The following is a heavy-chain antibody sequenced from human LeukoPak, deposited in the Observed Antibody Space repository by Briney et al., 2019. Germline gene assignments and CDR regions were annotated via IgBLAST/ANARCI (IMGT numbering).Heavy chain of an antibody. J-gene: IGHJ4*02. CDR3: ATSSWVTATRPGKD. V-gene: IGHV1-2*02. D-gene: IGHD2-21*02. CDR1: GYTFTGYY. CDR2: INPNSGGT. Sequence: ASVKVSCKASGYTFTGYYMHWVRQAPGQGLEWMGWINPNSGGTNYAQKFQGRVTMTRDTSISTAYMELSSLRSEDTAVYYCATSSWVTATRPGKDWGQGTLVTVSS.